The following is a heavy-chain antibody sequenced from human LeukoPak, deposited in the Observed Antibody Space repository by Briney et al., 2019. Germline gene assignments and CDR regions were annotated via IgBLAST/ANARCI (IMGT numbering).Heavy chain of an antibody. J-gene: IGHJ4*02. D-gene: IGHD4-17*01. V-gene: IGHV3-21*01. CDR3: AREPDYGDYAPFDY. CDR2: ISSSSSYI. CDR1: GFTFSNAW. Sequence: PGGSLRLSCAASGFTFSNAWMNWVRQAPGKGLEWVSSISSSSSYIYYADSVKGRFTISRDNAKNSLYLQMSSLRAEDTAVYYCAREPDYGDYAPFDYWGQGTLVTVSS.